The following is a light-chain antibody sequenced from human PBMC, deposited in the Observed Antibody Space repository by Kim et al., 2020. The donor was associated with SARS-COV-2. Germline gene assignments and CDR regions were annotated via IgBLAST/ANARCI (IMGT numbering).Light chain of an antibody. V-gene: IGKV4-1*01. Sequence: DIVMTQSPDSLAVSLGERATINCKSSQSVSYSSNNKNYLAWYQQKPGQPPKLLIYWASTRESGVPDRFSGSESGTDFTLTISSLQAEDVAVYYCQQYYSAPWTFGQGTKLEI. CDR3: QQYYSAPWT. CDR2: WAS. CDR1: QSVSYSSNNKNY. J-gene: IGKJ1*01.